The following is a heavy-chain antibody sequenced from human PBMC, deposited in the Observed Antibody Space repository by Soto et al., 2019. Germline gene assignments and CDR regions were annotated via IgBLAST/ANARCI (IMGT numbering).Heavy chain of an antibody. CDR1: GFIFNTYH. CDR2: IWYDGSNK. Sequence: QVVDSGGGVVQPGRSLRLSCAASGFIFNTYHMHWVRQAPAKGLEWVAVIWYDGSNKYYADSVKGRFTISRDNSKNTLYLQINSLRDEDTAVYYCARDDYGMDVWGQGTTVTVSS. J-gene: IGHJ6*02. V-gene: IGHV3-33*01. CDR3: ARDDYGMDV.